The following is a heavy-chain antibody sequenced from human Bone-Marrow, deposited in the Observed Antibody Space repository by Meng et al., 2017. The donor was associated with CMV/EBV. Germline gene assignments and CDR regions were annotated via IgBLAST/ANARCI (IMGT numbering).Heavy chain of an antibody. CDR1: GGHFSSYD. Sequence: SGGHFSSYDESWGRQAAGQEREGMGGSIPIFGAANYAQKNQGRVTITADESTSTAYMELSSLRSEDTAVYYCARDFNYDSSGYYFGGVWGQGTLVTVSS. V-gene: IGHV1-69*01. D-gene: IGHD3-22*01. J-gene: IGHJ4*02. CDR3: ARDFNYDSSGYYFGGV. CDR2: SIPIFGAA.